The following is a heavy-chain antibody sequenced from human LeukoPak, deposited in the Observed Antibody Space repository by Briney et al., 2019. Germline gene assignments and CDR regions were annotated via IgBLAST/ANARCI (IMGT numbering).Heavy chain of an antibody. Sequence: PETLSLTCTVSGGSISSYYWSWIRQPPGKGLEWIGYIYYSGTTNYNPSLKSRVTISVDTSKNQFSLKLSSVTAADTAVYYCSRGVYIAAAQYGYWGQGTLVTVSS. D-gene: IGHD6-13*01. J-gene: IGHJ4*02. CDR3: SRGVYIAAAQYGY. CDR1: GGSISSYY. CDR2: IYYSGTT. V-gene: IGHV4-59*01.